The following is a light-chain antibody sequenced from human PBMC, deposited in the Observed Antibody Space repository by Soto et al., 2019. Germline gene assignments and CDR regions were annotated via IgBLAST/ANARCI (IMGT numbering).Light chain of an antibody. CDR2: EVS. V-gene: IGKV2D-29*01. Sequence: EIVMTQSPLSLSVTPGQPASISCKSSQSLLPSGGKTYVYWYLQKPGKPPPPLIYEVSNRFSGVPDRFSGSGSGTDVTLKIRRVEAEDVGVAYCMQSIQLPLTVGGGTKVEIK. CDR1: QSLLPSGGKTY. CDR3: MQSIQLPLT. J-gene: IGKJ4*01.